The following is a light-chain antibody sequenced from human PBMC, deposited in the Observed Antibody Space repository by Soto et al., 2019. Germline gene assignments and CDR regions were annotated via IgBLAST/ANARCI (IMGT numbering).Light chain of an antibody. CDR2: LEGSGSY. CDR1: SGHSSYI. V-gene: IGLV4-60*02. J-gene: IGLJ2*01. CDR3: ETWDSNTRV. Sequence: QPVLTQSSSASASLGSSVKLTCTLSSGHSSYIIAWHQQQPGKAPRYLMKLEGSGSYNKGSGVPDRFSGSSSGADRYLTISNLQFEDEAAYYCETWDSNTRVFGGGTQQPVL.